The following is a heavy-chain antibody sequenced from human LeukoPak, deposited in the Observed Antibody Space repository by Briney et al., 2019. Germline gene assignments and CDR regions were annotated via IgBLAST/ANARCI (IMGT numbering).Heavy chain of an antibody. CDR2: INPNSGGT. CDR3: ARAYYGSGSYYYDY. D-gene: IGHD3-10*01. V-gene: IGHV1-2*06. J-gene: IGHJ4*02. CDR1: GGTFSSYA. Sequence: ASVRVSCKASGGTFSSYAISWVRQAPGQGPEWMGRINPNSGGTNYAQKFQGRVAMTRDTSISTAYMELSRLQSDDTAVYYCARAYYGSGSYYYDYWGQGTLVTVSS.